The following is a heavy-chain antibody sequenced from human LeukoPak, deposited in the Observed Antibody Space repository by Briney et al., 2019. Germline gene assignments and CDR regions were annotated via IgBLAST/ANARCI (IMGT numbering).Heavy chain of an antibody. CDR3: ARGRAGAARSTNFDY. Sequence: PGRSLRLSCAASGFTFSSYGMHWVRQAPGKGLEWVAVIWYDGSNEYYADSVKGRFTISRDNSKNTLYLQMNSLRAEDTAVYYCARGRAGAARSTNFDYWGQGTLVTVSS. CDR2: IWYDGSNE. CDR1: GFTFSSYG. J-gene: IGHJ4*02. V-gene: IGHV3-33*01. D-gene: IGHD2/OR15-2a*01.